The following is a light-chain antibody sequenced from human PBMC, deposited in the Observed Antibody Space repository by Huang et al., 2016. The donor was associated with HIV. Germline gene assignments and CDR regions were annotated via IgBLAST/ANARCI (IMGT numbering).Light chain of an antibody. CDR3: QQYNNWPIT. V-gene: IGKV3-15*01. J-gene: IGKJ3*01. Sequence: VMTQSPATLSVSPGERATLSCRASQRGNNHLAWFQQNPGQAPRLLIYGASTRATCIPARFSGSGSGTEFTLTISSLQSEDLAVYYCQQYNNWPITFGPGTKVDVK. CDR1: QRGNNH. CDR2: GAS.